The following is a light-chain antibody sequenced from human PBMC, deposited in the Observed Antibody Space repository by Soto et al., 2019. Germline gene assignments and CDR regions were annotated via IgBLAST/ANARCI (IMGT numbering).Light chain of an antibody. CDR2: EVS. V-gene: IGLV2-18*01. J-gene: IGLJ2*01. CDR3: SLDTSSSTLV. Sequence: QSVLTQPPSVSGSPGQTVTISCTGTSSEVGSYNRVSWYQQPPGTALKLMIYEVSNLPSGVPDRFSGSKSGNTASLTISVLHAEDEADYYCSLDTSSSTLVLGGGTKLTVL. CDR1: SSEVGSYNR.